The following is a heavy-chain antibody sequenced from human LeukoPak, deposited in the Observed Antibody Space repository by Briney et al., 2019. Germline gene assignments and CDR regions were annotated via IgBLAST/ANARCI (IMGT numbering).Heavy chain of an antibody. CDR2: INPNSGDT. CDR1: GYTFSDHY. D-gene: IGHD4-17*01. V-gene: IGHV1-2*02. J-gene: IGHJ4*02. Sequence: GASLTVSCTASGYTFSDHYMQWVRRAPGQGFEWLGWINPNSGDTSYARKFRGRVTMTRDMSLSTAYMELRRLTYDDTAVYYCARGALDPETVTNYFEYWAQGTLVTVSS. CDR3: ARGALDPETVTNYFEY.